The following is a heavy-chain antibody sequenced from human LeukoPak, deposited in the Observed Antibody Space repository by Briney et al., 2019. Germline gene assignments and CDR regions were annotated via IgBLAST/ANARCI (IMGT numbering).Heavy chain of an antibody. J-gene: IGHJ6*02. CDR3: ARAVKSDIAARRGRYYGMDV. Sequence: ASVKVSCKASGYTFTSYGINWVRQATGQGLEWMGWMNPNSGNTGYAQKFQGRVTMTRNTSISTAYMELSSLRSEDTAVYYCARAVKSDIAARRGRYYGMDVWGQGTTVTVSS. D-gene: IGHD6-6*01. CDR2: MNPNSGNT. V-gene: IGHV1-8*01. CDR1: GYTFTSYG.